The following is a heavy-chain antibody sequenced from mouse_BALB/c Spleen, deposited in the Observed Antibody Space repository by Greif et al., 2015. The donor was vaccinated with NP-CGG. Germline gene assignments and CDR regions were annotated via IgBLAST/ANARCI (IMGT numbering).Heavy chain of an antibody. D-gene: IGHD2-1*01. J-gene: IGHJ1*01. Sequence: VKLMESGAELVRPGSSVKISCKASGYAFSSYWMNWVKQRPGQGLEWIGQIYPGDGDTNYNGKFKGKATLTADKSSSTAYMQLSSLTSEDSAVYFCARKNGNYWYFDVWGAGTTVTVSS. CDR3: ARKNGNYWYFDV. CDR2: IYPGDGDT. CDR1: GYAFSSYW. V-gene: IGHV1-80*01.